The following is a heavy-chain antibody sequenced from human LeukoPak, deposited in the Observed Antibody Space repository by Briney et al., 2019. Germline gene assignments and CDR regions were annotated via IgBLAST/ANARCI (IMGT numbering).Heavy chain of an antibody. Sequence: SETLSLTCAVYGGTFSGYCWSWIRQPPGKGLEWIGEINHSGSTNYNPSLKSRVTISVDTSKNQFSLKLSSGTAEDTAVYYCARHQNDILTGYYTWGQGTLVTVSS. J-gene: IGHJ5*02. D-gene: IGHD3-9*01. CDR1: GGTFSGYC. V-gene: IGHV4-34*01. CDR2: INHSGST. CDR3: ARHQNDILTGYYT.